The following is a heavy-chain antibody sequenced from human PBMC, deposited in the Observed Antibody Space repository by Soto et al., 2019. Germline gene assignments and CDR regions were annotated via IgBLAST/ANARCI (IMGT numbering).Heavy chain of an antibody. D-gene: IGHD1-26*01. CDR3: AKNQGVELVPLATVDWFDP. J-gene: IGHJ5*02. V-gene: IGHV3-23*01. CDR1: GFIFENFG. Sequence: GGSLRLSCAASGFIFENFGMSWVRQAPGKGLERISSISGSGFKKYYADSVKGRFTISRDNSKSTVYLELNNLSAEDTAVYHCAKNQGVELVPLATVDWFDPWGQGSVVTVSS. CDR2: ISGSGFKK.